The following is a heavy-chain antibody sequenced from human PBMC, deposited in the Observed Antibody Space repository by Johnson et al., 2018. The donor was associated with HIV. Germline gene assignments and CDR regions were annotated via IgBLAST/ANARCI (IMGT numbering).Heavy chain of an antibody. CDR3: ATFGYTSGWIVTDDAFDV. Sequence: QVQLVESGGGVVQPGRSLRLSCAASGFTFSSYAMHWVRQAPGKGLEWVAVISYDGSGKYYAESLKGRISIPRDNSMNTLYLQMNSRRAEDTAVYYCATFGYTSGWIVTDDAFDVWGHGTLVTVSS. CDR1: GFTFSSYA. J-gene: IGHJ3*01. D-gene: IGHD6-19*01. CDR2: ISYDGSGK. V-gene: IGHV3-30-3*01.